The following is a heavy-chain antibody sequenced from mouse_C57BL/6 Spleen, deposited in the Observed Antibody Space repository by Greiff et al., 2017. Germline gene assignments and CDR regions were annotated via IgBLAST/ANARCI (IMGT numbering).Heavy chain of an antibody. CDR1: GYTFTSYW. V-gene: IGHV1-55*01. D-gene: IGHD1-1*01. Sequence: QVQLQQPGAELVKPGASVKMSCKASGYTFTSYWITWVKQRPGQGLEWIGDIYPGSGSTNYNEKFKSKATLTVDTSSNTAYMQLSSLTSEDSAVYYCARRGHYYGSSYDYFDYWGQGTTLTVSS. J-gene: IGHJ2*01. CDR3: ARRGHYYGSSYDYFDY. CDR2: IYPGSGST.